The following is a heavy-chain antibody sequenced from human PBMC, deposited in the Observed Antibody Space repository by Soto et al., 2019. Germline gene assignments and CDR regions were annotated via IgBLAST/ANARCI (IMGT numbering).Heavy chain of an antibody. D-gene: IGHD6-13*01. CDR2: ISGSGGST. CDR1: GFTFSSYA. V-gene: IGHV3-23*01. Sequence: QPGGSLRLSCAASGFTFSSYAMSWVRQAPGKGLEWVSAISGSGGSTYYADSVKGRFTISRDNSKNTLYLQMNSLRAEDTAVYYCAKVNAKTVAAAGNFPLHFDYWGQGTLVTVSS. CDR3: AKVNAKTVAAAGNFPLHFDY. J-gene: IGHJ4*02.